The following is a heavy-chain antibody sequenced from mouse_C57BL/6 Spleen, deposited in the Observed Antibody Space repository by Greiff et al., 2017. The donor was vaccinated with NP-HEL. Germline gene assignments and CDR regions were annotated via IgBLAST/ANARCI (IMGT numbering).Heavy chain of an antibody. Sequence: QVQLQQSGAELVRPGASVTLSCKASGYTFTDYEMHWVKQTPVHGLEWIGAIDPETGGTAYNQKFKGKAILTADKSSSTAYMELRSLTSEDSAVYYCTRSGNYGGDYWGQGTTLTGSS. J-gene: IGHJ2*01. CDR1: GYTFTDYE. CDR3: TRSGNYGGDY. CDR2: IDPETGGT. D-gene: IGHD2-1*01. V-gene: IGHV1-15*01.